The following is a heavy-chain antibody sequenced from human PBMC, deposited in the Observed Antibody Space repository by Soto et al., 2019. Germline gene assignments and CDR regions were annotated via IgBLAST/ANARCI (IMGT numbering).Heavy chain of an antibody. CDR1: GFIFENFV. D-gene: IGHD1-26*01. CDR2: ISGSGFKK. V-gene: IGHV3-23*01. Sequence: GGSLRLCCAASGFIFENFVMSWVRQAPGKGLEWISSISGSGFKKYYADSVKGRFTISRDNSKSTVYLELNNLSAEDTAVYHCAKNQGVELVPLATVDWFDPWGQGSVVTVSS. J-gene: IGHJ5*02. CDR3: AKNQGVELVPLATVDWFDP.